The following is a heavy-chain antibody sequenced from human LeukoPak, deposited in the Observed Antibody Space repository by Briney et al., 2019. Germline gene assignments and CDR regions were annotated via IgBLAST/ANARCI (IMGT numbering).Heavy chain of an antibody. D-gene: IGHD2-21*01. Sequence: SETLSLTCSVSSFSISSGHYWGWIRQPPGKGLEWIGSIYHSGPTYYNPSLKSRVTISVDMSKNHFSLTLTSVTAADTAVYYCARDVDRFDYWGQGTLVTVSS. V-gene: IGHV4-38-2*02. J-gene: IGHJ4*02. CDR2: IYHSGPT. CDR3: ARDVDRFDY. CDR1: SFSISSGHY.